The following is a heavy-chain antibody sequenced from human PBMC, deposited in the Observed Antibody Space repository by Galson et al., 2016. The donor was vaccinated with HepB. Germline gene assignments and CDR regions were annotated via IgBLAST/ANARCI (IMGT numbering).Heavy chain of an antibody. CDR1: GYTFTTYG. J-gene: IGHJ6*02. V-gene: IGHV1-18*01. CDR3: ARDPRKIRYQLLEIYYYYYAMDV. CDR2: ISAYNGNT. D-gene: IGHD2-2*01. Sequence: SVKVSCKASGYTFTTYGISWVRQAPGQGLEWMGRISAYNGNTNYAQKLQGRVTMTTDTSTSTAYMELRSLRSGNTAVYYCARDPRKIRYQLLEIYYYYYAMDVWGQGTTVTVSS.